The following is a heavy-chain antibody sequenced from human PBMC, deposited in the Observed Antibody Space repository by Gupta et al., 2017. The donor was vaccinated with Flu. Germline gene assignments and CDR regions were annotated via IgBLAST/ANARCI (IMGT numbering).Heavy chain of an antibody. J-gene: IGHJ4*02. V-gene: IGHV1-2*06. CDR2: VHPNSADT. CDR1: RSTLTVYY. CDR3: ARAHSGYDLYYLDS. D-gene: IGHD5-12*01. Sequence: QVPLVQSGTEVKKPGASVKLSCTASRSTLTVYYLPLIRQAPGHALAWLGRVHPNSADTNYTQRFQGRVTMTWDTSISTVYMELSSLKSDDTAVYYCARAHSGYDLYYLDSWGQGTLVTVSS.